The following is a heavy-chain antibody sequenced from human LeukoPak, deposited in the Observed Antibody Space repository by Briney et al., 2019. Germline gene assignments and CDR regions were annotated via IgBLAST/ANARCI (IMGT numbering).Heavy chain of an antibody. D-gene: IGHD3-16*01. CDR1: DESFSGYLSDSY. Sequence: SETLSLTCAIYDESFSGYLSDSYWSWVRRPPGKGLEWIGEIDRHGNTNYSPSLKSRVTISIQTSKSQFSLNLDSVTDADTAVYYCARRGGGNYPYYFDYWGRGTPVTVSS. CDR3: ARRGGGNYPYYFDY. CDR2: IDRHGNT. J-gene: IGHJ4*02. V-gene: IGHV4-34*01.